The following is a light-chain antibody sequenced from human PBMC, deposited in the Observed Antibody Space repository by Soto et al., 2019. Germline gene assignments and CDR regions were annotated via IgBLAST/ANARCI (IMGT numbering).Light chain of an antibody. V-gene: IGLV2-14*01. CDR2: EVS. CDR1: SNDIGAYKY. J-gene: IGLJ1*01. Sequence: QSALTQPASVSGSPGRSITISCTGSSNDIGAYKYVSWYQQYPGKAPKLIIFEVSNRPSGVSNRFSGSKSGNTASLTIAGLQAEDEADYHCSSYTTGSTLYVFGGGTKV. CDR3: SSYTTGSTLYV.